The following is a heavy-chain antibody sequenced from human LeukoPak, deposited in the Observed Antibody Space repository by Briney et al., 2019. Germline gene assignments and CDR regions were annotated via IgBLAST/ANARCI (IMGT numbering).Heavy chain of an antibody. D-gene: IGHD3-22*01. J-gene: IGHJ3*02. Sequence: SETLSLTCTVSGGSISSYYWSWIRQPAGEGLEWIGRIYTSGSTNYNPSLKSRVTMSVDTSKNQFSLKLSSVTAADTAVYYCARASSSGYFRSGAFDIWGQETMVTVSS. CDR1: GGSISSYY. CDR3: ARASSSGYFRSGAFDI. V-gene: IGHV4-4*07. CDR2: IYTSGST.